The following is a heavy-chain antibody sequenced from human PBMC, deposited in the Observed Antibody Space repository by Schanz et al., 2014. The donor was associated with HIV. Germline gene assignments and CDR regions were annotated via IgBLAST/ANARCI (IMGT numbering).Heavy chain of an antibody. CDR2: INSDGSSD. CDR1: GFTFSTYW. V-gene: IGHV3-74*02. CDR3: ASTIYPYSSSSDYYYGMDV. J-gene: IGHJ6*02. Sequence: VQLVESGGGVVQPGRSLKLSCAASGFTFSTYWMHWVRQAPGKGLVWVSRINSDGSSDTYADSVKGRFTISRDNSKKTLYLQMNSLRAEDTAVYYCASTIYPYSSSSDYYYGMDVWGQGTTVSVSS. D-gene: IGHD6-6*01.